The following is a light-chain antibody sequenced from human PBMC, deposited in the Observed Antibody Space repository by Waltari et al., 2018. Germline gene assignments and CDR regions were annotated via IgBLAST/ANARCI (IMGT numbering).Light chain of an antibody. CDR2: GTF. CDR1: QTIRTTY. J-gene: IGKJ4*01. Sequence: EIVLTQSPGTLSLSPGEGATLSCRTSQTIRTTYFAWYQQKPGQAPTLLIYGTFSSDTSIPDRFTGSGSGTDFSLTISSLEPEDFATYYCQQYDISPLTFGGGTKVEIK. V-gene: IGKV3-20*01. CDR3: QQYDISPLT.